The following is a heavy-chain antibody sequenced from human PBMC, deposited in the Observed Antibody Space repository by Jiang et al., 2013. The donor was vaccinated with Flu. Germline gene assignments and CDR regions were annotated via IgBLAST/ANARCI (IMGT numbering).Heavy chain of an antibody. V-gene: IGHV6-1*01. CDR3: ARDAELIVGATTAYYYYGMDV. CDR1: GDSVSSNSAA. CDR2: TYYRSKWYN. J-gene: IGHJ6*02. D-gene: IGHD1-26*01. Sequence: SQTLSLTCAISGDSVSSNSAAWNWIRQSPSRGLEWLGRTYYRSKWYNDYAVSVKSRITINPDTSKNQFSLQLNSVTPEDTAVYYCARDAELIVGATTAYYYYGMDVWGQGTTVTVSS.